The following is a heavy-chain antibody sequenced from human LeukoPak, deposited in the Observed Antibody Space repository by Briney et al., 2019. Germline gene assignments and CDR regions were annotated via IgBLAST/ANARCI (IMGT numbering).Heavy chain of an antibody. CDR3: ARDRILTVATITYYYYYGMDV. V-gene: IGHV3-48*03. J-gene: IGHJ6*02. Sequence: GGSLRLSCAASGFTFSSYEMNWVRQAPGKGLEWVSYISSSGSTIYYADSVKGRFTISRDNAKNSLYLQMNSLRAEDTAVYYCARDRILTVATITYYYYYGMDVWGQGTTVTVSS. D-gene: IGHD5-12*01. CDR2: ISSSGSTI. CDR1: GFTFSSYE.